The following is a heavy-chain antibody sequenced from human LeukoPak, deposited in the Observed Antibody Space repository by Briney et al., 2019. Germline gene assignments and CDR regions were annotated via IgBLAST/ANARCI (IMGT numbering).Heavy chain of an antibody. Sequence: GGSLRLSCAASGFTFSSYGMHWVRQAPGKGLEWVAFIRYDGSNKYYADSVKGRFTISRDNSKNTLYLQMNSLRAEDTAVYYCAKGPAAYAPSSLDYWGQGTLVTVSS. D-gene: IGHD6-25*01. V-gene: IGHV3-30*02. CDR2: IRYDGSNK. CDR1: GFTFSSYG. CDR3: AKGPAAYAPSSLDY. J-gene: IGHJ4*02.